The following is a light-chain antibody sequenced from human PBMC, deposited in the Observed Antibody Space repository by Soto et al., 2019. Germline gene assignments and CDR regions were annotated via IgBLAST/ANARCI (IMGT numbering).Light chain of an antibody. CDR1: SSNIGASYD. Sequence: QSVLTQPPSVSGGPGQRVTISCTGSSSNIGASYDVHWYQQLPGTAPKLLVYSDNNRPSGVPDRFSGSESGTSASLDITGLQAEDVAEDSSQTYDSNLSHSVFGGWTKRTVL. J-gene: IGLJ2*01. CDR3: QTYDSNLSHSV. CDR2: SDN. V-gene: IGLV1-40*01.